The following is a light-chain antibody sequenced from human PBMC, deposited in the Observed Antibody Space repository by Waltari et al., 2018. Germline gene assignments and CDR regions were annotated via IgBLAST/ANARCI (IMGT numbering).Light chain of an antibody. CDR1: HSVVTY. CDR3: QQRASSWVT. V-gene: IGKV3-11*01. CDR2: DVS. J-gene: IGKJ4*01. Sequence: IVLTQSPAPLSLSPGERATRSCRARHSVVTYLAWFQQKPGQAPRLLMYDVSKRATGIPARFSGSGSGTDFTLTISSLEPEDFGVYYCQQRASSWVTFGGGTKVDIK.